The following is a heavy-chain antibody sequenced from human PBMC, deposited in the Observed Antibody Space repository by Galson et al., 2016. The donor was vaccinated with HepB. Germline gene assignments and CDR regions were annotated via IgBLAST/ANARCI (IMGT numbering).Heavy chain of an antibody. CDR3: AKVYCSGANCPAGSYYFDY. D-gene: IGHD2-15*01. Sequence: SLRLSCAASGFTFSTYAMNWVRQAPGKGLEWVSAISGRGGSTYYADSVKGRFTISRDNSKNTLFLHMNSLRAEDTAIYYCAKVYCSGANCPAGSYYFDYLGQGTLVTVSS. J-gene: IGHJ4*02. CDR2: ISGRGGST. V-gene: IGHV3-23*01. CDR1: GFTFSTYA.